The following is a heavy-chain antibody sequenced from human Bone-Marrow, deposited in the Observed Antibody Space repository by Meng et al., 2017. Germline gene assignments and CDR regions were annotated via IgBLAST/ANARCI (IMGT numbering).Heavy chain of an antibody. J-gene: IGHJ3*02. CDR2: ISCNGGSI. V-gene: IGHV3-9*01. D-gene: IGHD6-13*01. Sequence: SLKISCAASGFTFDDSAMHWVRQAPGKGLEWVSGISCNGGSIGYADSVKGRFTISRDNAKTSRYLQMNSLRAEDTALYYCAKTRQAAAAEGVLDAFDIWGQGTMVTVSS. CDR1: GFTFDDSA. CDR3: AKTRQAAAAEGVLDAFDI.